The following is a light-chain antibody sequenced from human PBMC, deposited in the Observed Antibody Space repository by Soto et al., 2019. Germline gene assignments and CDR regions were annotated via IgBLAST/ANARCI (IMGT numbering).Light chain of an antibody. J-gene: IGKJ4*01. CDR2: AAS. Sequence: DIQLTQSSSFLSASVGDRVTITCRASRSISTFLAWYQQKPGKAPKLLIYAASTLESGVSLRFSGSGSGTEFTLTITSLQPEDFATYYCQHLNSYPRALAFGGGTKVDIK. CDR1: RSISTF. V-gene: IGKV1-9*01. CDR3: QHLNSYPRALA.